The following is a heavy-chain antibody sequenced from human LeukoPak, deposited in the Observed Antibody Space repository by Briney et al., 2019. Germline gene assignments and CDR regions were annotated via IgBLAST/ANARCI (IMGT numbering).Heavy chain of an antibody. V-gene: IGHV4-38-2*02. J-gene: IGHJ4*02. Sequence: SETLSLTCTVSGYSISSGYYWGWIRQPPGKGLEWIGSIYYSGSTYYNPSLKSRVTISVDTSKNQFSLKLSSVTAADTAVYYCAREGYSRTIDYWGQGTLVTVSS. D-gene: IGHD2-15*01. CDR3: AREGYSRTIDY. CDR2: IYYSGST. CDR1: GYSISSGYY.